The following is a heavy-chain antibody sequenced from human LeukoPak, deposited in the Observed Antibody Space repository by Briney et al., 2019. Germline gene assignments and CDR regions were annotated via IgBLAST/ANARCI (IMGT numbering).Heavy chain of an antibody. D-gene: IGHD6-13*01. Sequence: PGGSLRLSCAASGFTFSSYTMNWVRQAPGKGLEWVSSISSSSTYINYADSVKGRFTISRDNAKNTLYLQMNSLRAEDTAVYYCARDLLVNSWFDPWGQGTLVTVSS. J-gene: IGHJ5*02. V-gene: IGHV3-21*01. CDR2: ISSSSTYI. CDR3: ARDLLVNSWFDP. CDR1: GFTFSSYT.